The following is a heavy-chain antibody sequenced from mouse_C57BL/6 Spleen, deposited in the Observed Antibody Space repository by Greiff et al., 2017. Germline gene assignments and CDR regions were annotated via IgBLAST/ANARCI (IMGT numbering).Heavy chain of an antibody. J-gene: IGHJ4*01. CDR2: IHPNSGST. V-gene: IGHV1-64*01. Sequence: VQLVESGAELVKPGASVKLSCKASGYTFTSYWMHWVKQRPGQGLEWIGMIHPNSGSTNYNEKFKSKATLTVDKSSSTAYMQLSSLTSEDSAVYYCARHPRCGSSYGYAMDYWGQGTSVTVSS. CDR1: GYTFTSYW. D-gene: IGHD1-1*01. CDR3: ARHPRCGSSYGYAMDY.